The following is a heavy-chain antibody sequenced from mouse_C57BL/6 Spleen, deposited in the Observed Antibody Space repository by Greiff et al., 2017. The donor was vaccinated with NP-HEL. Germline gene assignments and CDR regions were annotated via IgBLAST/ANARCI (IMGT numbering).Heavy chain of an antibody. J-gene: IGHJ3*01. CDR2: IDPSDSYT. CDR3: AREGVTRVTRFAY. D-gene: IGHD2-2*01. V-gene: IGHV1-59*01. CDR1: GYTFTSYW. Sequence: VQLQQPGAELVRPGTSVKLSCKASGYTFTSYWMHWVKQRPGQGLEWIGVIDPSDSYTNYNQKFMGKATLTVDTSSSTAYMQLSSLTSEDSAVYYCAREGVTRVTRFAYWGQGALVTVSA.